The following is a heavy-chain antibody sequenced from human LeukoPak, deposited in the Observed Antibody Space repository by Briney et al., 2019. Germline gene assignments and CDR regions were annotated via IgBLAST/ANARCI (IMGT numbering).Heavy chain of an antibody. CDR3: AGSYSEEWSFDY. D-gene: IGHD3-3*01. Sequence: SETLSLTCTVSGGSISSYYWSWIREPPGKGLEWIGYIYYSVSTNYNPSLKSRVTISVDTSKNQFSLKLSSVTAADTAVYYCAGSYSEEWSFDYWGQGTLVTVST. CDR1: GGSISSYY. V-gene: IGHV4-59*08. CDR2: IYYSVST. J-gene: IGHJ4*02.